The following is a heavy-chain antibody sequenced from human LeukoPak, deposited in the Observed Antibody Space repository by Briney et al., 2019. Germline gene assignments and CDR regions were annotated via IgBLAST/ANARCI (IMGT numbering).Heavy chain of an antibody. Sequence: PGGSLRLSCAASGFTFSSYSMNWVRQAPGKGLEWVSCISSSSSYIYYADSVKGRFTISRDNAKNSLYLQMNSLRVEDTAVYYCTTASGDFVYYYYMDVWGKGTTVTISS. CDR2: ISSSSSYI. J-gene: IGHJ6*03. CDR1: GFTFSSYS. D-gene: IGHD2-21*02. V-gene: IGHV3-21*01. CDR3: TTASGDFVYYYYMDV.